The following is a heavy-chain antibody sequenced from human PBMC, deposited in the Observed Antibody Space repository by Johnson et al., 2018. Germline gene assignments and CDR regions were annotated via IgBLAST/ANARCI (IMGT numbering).Heavy chain of an antibody. V-gene: IGHV4-59*01. CDR3: ARGNRDFQH. CDR2: IYYSGRT. J-gene: IGHJ1*01. Sequence: QVQLQESGPGLVKPSETLSLTCTVSGGSISSYYWSWIRQPPGKGLEWIGYIYYSGRTNYNPSLKSRVTISVDTSKNQFSLKLSSVTAADTAVYYCARGNRDFQHWGQGTLVTVSS. CDR1: GGSISSYY. D-gene: IGHD2/OR15-2a*01.